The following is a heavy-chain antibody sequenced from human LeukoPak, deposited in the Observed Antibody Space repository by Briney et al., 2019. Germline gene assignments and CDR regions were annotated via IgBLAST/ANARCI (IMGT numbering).Heavy chain of an antibody. Sequence: GGSLRLSCAASGFTISSNYMSWVRQAPGKGLEWVSVIYSGGSTYYADSVKGRFTISRDNSKNTLYLQMNSLRAEDTAVYYCARDRYYDYVWGSYRSDAFDIWGQGTMVTVSS. CDR3: ARDRYYDYVWGSYRSDAFDI. CDR2: IYSGGST. CDR1: GFTISSNY. V-gene: IGHV3-66*01. D-gene: IGHD3-16*02. J-gene: IGHJ3*02.